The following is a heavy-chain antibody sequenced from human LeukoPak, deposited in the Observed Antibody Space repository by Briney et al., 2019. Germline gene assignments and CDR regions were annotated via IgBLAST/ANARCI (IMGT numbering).Heavy chain of an antibody. D-gene: IGHD3-22*01. CDR2: IYSGGST. CDR1: GFTVSSNY. V-gene: IGHV3-66*01. CDR3: AKDGYYYDSSGYYLFDY. Sequence: PGGSLRLSCAASGFTVSSNYMSWVRQAPGKGLEWVSVIYSGGSTYYADSVKGRFTISRDNSKNTLYLQMNGLRAEDTAVYYCAKDGYYYDSSGYYLFDYWGQGTLVTVSS. J-gene: IGHJ4*02.